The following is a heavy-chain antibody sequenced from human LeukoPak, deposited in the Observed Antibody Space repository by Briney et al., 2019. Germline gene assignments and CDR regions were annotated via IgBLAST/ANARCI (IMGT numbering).Heavy chain of an antibody. CDR1: GFTFSSYG. J-gene: IGHJ4*02. CDR3: AKPARTDYADY. CDR2: ISGSGINT. Sequence: GGSLRLSCAASGFTFSSYGKSWVRQAPGKGLEWVSAISGSGINTYYADSVKGRFTISRDNSKNTLYLQMNSLRAEDTAVYYCAKPARTDYADYWGQGTLVTVSS. V-gene: IGHV3-23*01. D-gene: IGHD1-14*01.